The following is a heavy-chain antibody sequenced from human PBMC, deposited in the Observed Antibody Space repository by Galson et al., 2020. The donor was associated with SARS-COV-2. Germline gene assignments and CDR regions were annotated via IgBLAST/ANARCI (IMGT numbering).Heavy chain of an antibody. CDR1: GYTFTSYG. D-gene: IGHD3-9*01. CDR3: ARSFILTGYYRYYYYYGMDV. V-gene: IGHV1-18*01. CDR2: ISAYNGNT. J-gene: IGHJ6*02. Sequence: ASVKVSCKASGYTFTSYGISWVRQAPGQGLEWMGWISAYNGNTNYAQKLQGRVTMTTDTSTSTAYMELRSLRSDDTAVYYCARSFILTGYYRYYYYYGMDVWGQGTTVTVSS.